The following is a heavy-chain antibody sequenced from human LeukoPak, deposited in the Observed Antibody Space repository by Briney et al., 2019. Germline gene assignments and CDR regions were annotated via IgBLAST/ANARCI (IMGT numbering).Heavy chain of an antibody. CDR1: GYSISSGYY. Sequence: SETLSLTCTVSGYSISSGYYWGWIRPPPGKGLEWIGSIYHSGSTYYNPSLKSRVTISVDTSKNQFSLKLSSVTAADTAVYYCARAATVTYFDYWGQGTLVTVSS. CDR2: IYHSGST. CDR3: ARAATVTYFDY. V-gene: IGHV4-38-2*02. D-gene: IGHD4-17*01. J-gene: IGHJ4*02.